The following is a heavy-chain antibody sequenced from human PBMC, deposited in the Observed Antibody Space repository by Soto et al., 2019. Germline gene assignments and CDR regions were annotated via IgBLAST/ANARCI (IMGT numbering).Heavy chain of an antibody. CDR2: IYYSGST. V-gene: IGHV4-30-4*01. Sequence: PSETLSLTCTVSGVPISTDDYYWTWIRQPPGKGLEWIGYIYYSGSTYYNWSLKSRVTISIDTSKNQFSLNLSSVTAADTAVYYCAKGATAAGPRGPLFDYWGQGTLVTVSS. CDR1: GVPISTDDYY. CDR3: AKGATAAGPRGPLFDY. D-gene: IGHD6-13*01. J-gene: IGHJ4*02.